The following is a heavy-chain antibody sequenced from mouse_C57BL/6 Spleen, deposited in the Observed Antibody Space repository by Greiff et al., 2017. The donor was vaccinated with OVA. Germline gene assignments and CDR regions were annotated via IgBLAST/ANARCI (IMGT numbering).Heavy chain of an antibody. CDR1: GYTFTNYY. Sequence: EVQLQQSGPELVKPGASVKMSCKASGYTFTNYYMPWVKQSPGQGLEWIGYIYPTNGGTGYNQKFKGKATLTVDKSSSTAYMELRSLTSEDSAVYYCERGDYDYDDFDYWGQGTTLTVSS. CDR2: IYPTNGGT. CDR3: ERGDYDYDDFDY. D-gene: IGHD2-4*01. V-gene: IGHV1-34*01. J-gene: IGHJ2*01.